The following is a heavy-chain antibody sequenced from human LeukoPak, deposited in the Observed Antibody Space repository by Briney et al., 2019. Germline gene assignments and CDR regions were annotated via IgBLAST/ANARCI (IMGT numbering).Heavy chain of an antibody. CDR1: GGSISSYY. CDR2: IYYSGST. D-gene: IGHD5-18*01. J-gene: IGHJ4*02. Sequence: SETLSLTCTVSGGSISSYYWSWIRQPPGKGLEWIGYIYYSGSTNYNPSLKSRVTISVDTSKNQFSLKLGSVTAADTAVYYCARGNVQLWTTSFDYWGQGTLVTVSS. CDR3: ARGNVQLWTTSFDY. V-gene: IGHV4-59*01.